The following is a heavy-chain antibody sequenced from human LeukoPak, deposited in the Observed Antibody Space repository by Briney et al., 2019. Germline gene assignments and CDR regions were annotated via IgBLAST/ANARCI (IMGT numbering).Heavy chain of an antibody. CDR3: ARLARSLIVVVPAAIRAVDY. V-gene: IGHV4-39*01. CDR2: IYYSGST. CDR1: GGSISSSSYY. Sequence: SETLSLTCTVSGGSISSSSYYWGWIRQPPGKGLEWIGSIYYSGSTYYSPSLKSRVTISVDTSKNQFSLKLSSVTAADTAVYYCARLARSLIVVVPAAIRAVDYWGQGTLVTVSS. J-gene: IGHJ4*02. D-gene: IGHD2-2*02.